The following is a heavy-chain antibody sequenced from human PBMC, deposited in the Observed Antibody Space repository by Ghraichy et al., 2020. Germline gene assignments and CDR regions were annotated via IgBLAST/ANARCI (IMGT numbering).Heavy chain of an antibody. CDR3: ARIREDYSRGLGYFDA. V-gene: IGHV2-70*13. CDR2: IDWAGDS. CDR1: GFSLSTSGMC. Sequence: SGPTLVKPTQTLTLTCTFSGFSLSTSGMCVSWIRQSPGKALEWLALIDWAGDSFYSTSLKTRLTVSRDTSKNQVVLTMTNMDPVDTATYYCARIREDYSRGLGYFDAWGQGTLITVSS. J-gene: IGHJ5*02. D-gene: IGHD6-19*01.